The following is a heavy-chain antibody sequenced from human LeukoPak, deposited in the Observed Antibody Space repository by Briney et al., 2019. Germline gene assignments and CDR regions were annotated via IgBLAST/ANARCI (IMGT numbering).Heavy chain of an antibody. CDR1: GFXLSSYA. CDR2: ISSNGGST. Sequence: GGSLRLSCAASGFXLSSYAIHWVRQAPGKGLKYVSVISSNGGSTYYANSVKGRFTISRDNSKNTLYLQMGSLRAEDMAVYYCARGGLLWFGELSGYWGQGTLVTVSS. J-gene: IGHJ4*02. D-gene: IGHD3-10*01. V-gene: IGHV3-64*01. CDR3: ARGGLLWFGELSGY.